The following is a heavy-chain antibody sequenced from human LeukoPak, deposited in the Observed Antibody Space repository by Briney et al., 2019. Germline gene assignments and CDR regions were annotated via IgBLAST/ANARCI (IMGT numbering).Heavy chain of an antibody. Sequence: GGSLRLSCAASEFTVSKKYLGWVRQAPGKGLDWVSVIYSGGATCFADSVKGRVTISRDKSTNTVYLQMSSLRVEDTAIYYCATIGGRAAPRWFDPWGQGTLVTVSS. CDR2: IYSGGAT. D-gene: IGHD3-16*01. CDR3: ATIGGRAAPRWFDP. J-gene: IGHJ5*02. CDR1: EFTVSKKY. V-gene: IGHV3-66*02.